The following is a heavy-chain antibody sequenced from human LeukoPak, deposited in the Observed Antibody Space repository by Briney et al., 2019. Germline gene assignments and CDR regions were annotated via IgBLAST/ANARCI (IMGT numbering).Heavy chain of an antibody. J-gene: IGHJ4*02. CDR2: SSGSGGST. Sequence: GGSLRLSCVASGFAFSIYAMSGVRQAPGKGLEWVSASSGSGGSTYYADSVKGRFTISRDNSKNTLYLQMSSLRAEDRAVYYCAKMTGYSSSSPADFDYWGQGTLVTVSS. CDR1: GFAFSIYA. D-gene: IGHD6-6*01. CDR3: AKMTGYSSSSPADFDY. V-gene: IGHV3-23*01.